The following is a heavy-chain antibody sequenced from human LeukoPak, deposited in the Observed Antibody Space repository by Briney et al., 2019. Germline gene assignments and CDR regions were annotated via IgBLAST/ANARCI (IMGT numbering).Heavy chain of an antibody. CDR2: INSDGSST. J-gene: IGHJ4*02. V-gene: IGHV3-74*01. D-gene: IGHD1-26*01. Sequence: GGSLRLSCAASGFTFSSYSMNWVRQAPGKGLVWVSRINSDGSSTSYADSVKGRITISRDNAKNSLYLQINSPRVEDTAVYYCASLAGGYFFDHWGQGTLVTVSS. CDR3: ASLAGGYFFDH. CDR1: GFTFSSYS.